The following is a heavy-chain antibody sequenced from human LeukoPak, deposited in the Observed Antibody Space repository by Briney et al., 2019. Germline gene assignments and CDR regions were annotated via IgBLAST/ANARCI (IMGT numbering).Heavy chain of an antibody. CDR3: AKGALASGWYYFDY. D-gene: IGHD6-19*01. Sequence: PGGSLRLSCAASGFTVSSNYMSWVRQAPGKGLEWVSAISGSGGSTYYADSVKGRFTISRDNSKNTLYLQMNSLRAEDTAVYYCAKGALASGWYYFDYWGQGTLVTVSS. CDR1: GFTVSSNY. J-gene: IGHJ4*02. CDR2: ISGSGGST. V-gene: IGHV3-23*01.